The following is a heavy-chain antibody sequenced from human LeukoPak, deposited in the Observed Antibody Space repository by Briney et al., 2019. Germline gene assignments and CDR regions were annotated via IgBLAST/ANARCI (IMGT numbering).Heavy chain of an antibody. J-gene: IGHJ4*02. D-gene: IGHD6-19*01. CDR3: ARDSGSGWYWF. CDR2: IIPILGIA. Sequence: ASVKVSCKASGGTFSSYAISWVRQAPGQGLEWMGRIIPILGIANYAQKFQGRVTITADKSTSTAYMELSSLRSEDTAVYYCARDSGSGWYWFWGQGTLVTVSS. CDR1: GGTFSSYA. V-gene: IGHV1-69*04.